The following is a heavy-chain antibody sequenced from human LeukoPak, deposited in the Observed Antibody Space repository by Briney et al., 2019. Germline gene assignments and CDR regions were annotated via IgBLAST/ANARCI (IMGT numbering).Heavy chain of an antibody. CDR2: IYYSGST. V-gene: IGHV4-59*01. CDR1: GGSISSYY. CDR3: ATSGGWYGSFDY. D-gene: IGHD6-19*01. J-gene: IGHJ4*02. Sequence: SETLSLTCTVSGGSISSYYWSWIRQPPGKGLEWIGYIYYSGSTNYNPSLKSRVTISVDTSKNQFSLKLSSVTAADTAVYYCATSGGWYGSFDYWAQGTLVTVSS.